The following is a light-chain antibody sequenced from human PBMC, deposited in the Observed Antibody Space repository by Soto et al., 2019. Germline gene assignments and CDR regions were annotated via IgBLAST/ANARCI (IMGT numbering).Light chain of an antibody. CDR2: DVS. CDR3: SSYTSSSTPVV. J-gene: IGLJ2*01. V-gene: IGLV2-14*01. CDR1: SSDVGGYNY. Sequence: QSALTQPASVSGSPGQSITISCTGTSSDVGGYNYVSWYQQHPGKAPKLMIYDVSNRPSGVSNRFSGSKPGNTASLTISGLQAEDEAGYYCSSYTSSSTPVVFGGGTQLTVL.